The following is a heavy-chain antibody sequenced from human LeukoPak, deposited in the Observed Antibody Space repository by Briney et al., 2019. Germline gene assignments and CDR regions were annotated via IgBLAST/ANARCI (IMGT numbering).Heavy chain of an antibody. V-gene: IGHV3-30-3*01. D-gene: IGHD3-22*01. J-gene: IGHJ4*02. Sequence: GGSLRLSCAASGFTLSTYWMHWVRQAPGKGLEWVAVISSDGTNKYYADSVKGRFTISRDNSKNTLYVQLNSLRAEDTAVYSCASHYDTSGYHYFDFWGQGTLVTVSS. CDR3: ASHYDTSGYHYFDF. CDR1: GFTLSTYW. CDR2: ISSDGTNK.